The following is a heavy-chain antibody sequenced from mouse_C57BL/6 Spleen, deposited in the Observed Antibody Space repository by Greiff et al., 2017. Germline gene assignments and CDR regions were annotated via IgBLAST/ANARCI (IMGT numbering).Heavy chain of an antibody. J-gene: IGHJ2*01. CDR3: ATYYYGSSYPYYFDY. CDR2: IDPEDGET. CDR1: GFNIKDYY. Sequence: VQLQQSGAELVKPGASVKLSCTASGFNIKDYYMHWVKQRTEQGLEWIGRIDPEDGETKYAPKFQGKATITADTSSNTAYRQLSSLTSEDTAVYYCATYYYGSSYPYYFDYWGQGTTLTVSS. D-gene: IGHD1-1*01. V-gene: IGHV14-2*01.